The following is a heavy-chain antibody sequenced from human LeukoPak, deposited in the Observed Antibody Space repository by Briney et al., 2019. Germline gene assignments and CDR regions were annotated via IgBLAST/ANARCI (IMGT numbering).Heavy chain of an antibody. V-gene: IGHV4-61*01. CDR3: ARDLGTTVVTPDYFDL. CDR2: IHYSGNT. D-gene: IGHD4-23*01. Sequence: KSSETLSLTCTVSGDSVRTNNYYWSWIRQPPGEGLEWIGYIHYSGNTNYNTSLKSRVTISVDTAKNQFSLKLNSVTAAAMAVYYCARDLGTTVVTPDYFDLWGRGTLVTVSS. J-gene: IGHJ2*01. CDR1: GDSVRTNNYY.